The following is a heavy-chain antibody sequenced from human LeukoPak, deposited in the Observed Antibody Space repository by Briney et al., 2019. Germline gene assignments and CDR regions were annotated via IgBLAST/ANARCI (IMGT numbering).Heavy chain of an antibody. CDR3: ARDQSSGYSNDAFDI. V-gene: IGHV1-69*13. CDR2: IIPIFGTA. Sequence: GASVKVSCKASGGTFSSYAISWVRQAPGQGLEWMGGIIPIFGTANYAQKFQGRVTITADESTSTAYMELSSLRSEDTAVYYCARDQSSGYSNDAFDIWGQGTMVTVSS. CDR1: GGTFSSYA. D-gene: IGHD3-22*01. J-gene: IGHJ3*02.